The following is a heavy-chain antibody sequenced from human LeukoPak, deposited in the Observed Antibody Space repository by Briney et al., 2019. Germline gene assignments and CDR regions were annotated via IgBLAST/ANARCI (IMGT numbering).Heavy chain of an antibody. CDR1: GGSISTYY. J-gene: IGHJ5*02. D-gene: IGHD1-1*01. CDR3: ARTTVAAPGAWFDP. Sequence: SETLSLTCTVSGGSISTYYWSWIRQPPGKGLEWIAYIYYSGSTNYNPPLKSRVTISIDTSKNQFSLRVNSVTAADTAVYYCARTTVAAPGAWFDPWGQGTLVTVSS. V-gene: IGHV4-59*01. CDR2: IYYSGST.